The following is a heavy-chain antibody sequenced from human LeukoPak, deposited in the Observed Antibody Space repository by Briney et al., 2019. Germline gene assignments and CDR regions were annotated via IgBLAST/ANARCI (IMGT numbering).Heavy chain of an antibody. CDR1: GFSFSTYG. CDR3: AKDRTGTTGRDWLDP. Sequence: GGSLRLSCAASGFSFSTYGMGWVRQAPGGGLEWVSSISGSGDSKYYADSVKGRFTISRDNSKNTFYLQMNSLRADDTALYYCAKDRTGTTGRDWLDPWGQGTLVTVSS. D-gene: IGHD1-1*01. J-gene: IGHJ5*02. CDR2: ISGSGDSK. V-gene: IGHV3-23*01.